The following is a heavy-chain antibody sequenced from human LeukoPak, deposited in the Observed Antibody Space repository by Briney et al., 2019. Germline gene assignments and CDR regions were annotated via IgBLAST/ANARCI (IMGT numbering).Heavy chain of an antibody. Sequence: GGSLRLSCAASGFTFSSYSMNWVRQAPGKGLEWVSSISSSSSYIYHADSVKGRFTISRDNAKNSLYLQMNSLRAEDTAVYYCARASGSANWGQGTLVTVSS. CDR3: ARASGSAN. CDR2: ISSSSSYI. CDR1: GFTFSSYS. J-gene: IGHJ4*02. V-gene: IGHV3-21*01.